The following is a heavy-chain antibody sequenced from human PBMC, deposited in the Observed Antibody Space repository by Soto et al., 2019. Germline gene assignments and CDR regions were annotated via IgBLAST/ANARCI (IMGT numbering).Heavy chain of an antibody. CDR3: ARGRYDFWSGYYTAYYYYGMDV. J-gene: IGHJ6*02. Sequence: PGGSLRLSCAASGFTFSNYGMHWVRQAPGKGLEWVAVISYDGSNKYYADSVKGRFTISRDNSKNTLYLQMNSLRAEDTAVYYCARGRYDFWSGYYTAYYYYGMDVWGQGTTVTVSS. V-gene: IGHV3-30*03. CDR1: GFTFSNYG. CDR2: ISYDGSNK. D-gene: IGHD3-3*01.